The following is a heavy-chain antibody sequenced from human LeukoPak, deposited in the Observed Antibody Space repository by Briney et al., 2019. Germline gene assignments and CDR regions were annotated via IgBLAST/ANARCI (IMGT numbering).Heavy chain of an antibody. Sequence: SVKVSCKASGGTFSSYAISWVRQAPGQGLEWMGGIIPIFGTANYAQKFQGRVTITTDESTSTAYMELSSLRSEDTAVYYCAANRYNWNYNYYYMDVWGKGTTVTVSS. J-gene: IGHJ6*03. CDR2: IIPIFGTA. CDR1: GGTFSSYA. V-gene: IGHV1-69*05. CDR3: AANRYNWNYNYYYMDV. D-gene: IGHD1-20*01.